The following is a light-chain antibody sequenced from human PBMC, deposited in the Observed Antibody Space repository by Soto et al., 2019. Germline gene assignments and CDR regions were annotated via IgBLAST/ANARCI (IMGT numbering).Light chain of an antibody. CDR3: QQYNNWPPT. CDR1: QSVSSS. J-gene: IGKJ5*01. Sequence: EIVMTQSPATLSVSPGERATLSCRASQSVSSSLAWYQQKPGQAPRLLIYGASTRATGIPARFSGSGSGTEFTLTISSLQSEDFAVYYCQQYNNWPPTFGQGTRLEI. CDR2: GAS. V-gene: IGKV3-15*01.